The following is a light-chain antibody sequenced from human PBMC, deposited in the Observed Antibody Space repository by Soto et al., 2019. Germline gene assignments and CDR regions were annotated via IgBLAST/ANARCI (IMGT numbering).Light chain of an antibody. CDR2: DAS. Sequence: DIQMTQSPSTLSASVGDSVTITCRASQSISSWLAWYQQKPGKAPKLLIYDASSLESGVPSRFSGSGSGTEFTLTISSLQPDDFATYYCQQYNSYSPYTFGQGTTLEIK. CDR3: QQYNSYSPYT. J-gene: IGKJ2*01. V-gene: IGKV1-5*01. CDR1: QSISSW.